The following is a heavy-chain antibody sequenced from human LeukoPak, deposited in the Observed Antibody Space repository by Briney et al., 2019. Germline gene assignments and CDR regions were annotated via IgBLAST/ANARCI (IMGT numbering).Heavy chain of an antibody. CDR1: GYTFTSYG. V-gene: IGHV1-18*01. CDR2: ISAYKGNT. J-gene: IGHJ3*01. CDR3: ARDLYYYGSGSYYDVFDV. Sequence: ASVKVSCKASGYTFTSYGISWVRQAPGQGLEWMGWISAYKGNTYYAQKLQGRVAMTTDTSTSTAYMELRSLRSDDTAIYYCARDLYYYGSGSYYDVFDVWGQGTMVTVSS. D-gene: IGHD3-10*01.